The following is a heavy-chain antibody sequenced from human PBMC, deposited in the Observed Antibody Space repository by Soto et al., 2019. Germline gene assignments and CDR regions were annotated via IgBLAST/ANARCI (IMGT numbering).Heavy chain of an antibody. J-gene: IGHJ6*03. V-gene: IGHV3-30*18. CDR1: GFTFSSYG. CDR3: AKDGIAALPYYYYYMDV. Sequence: PGGSLRLSCAASGFTFSSYGMHWVRQAPGKGLEWVAVISYDGSNKYYADSVKGRFTISRDNSKNTLYLQMNSLRAEDTAVYYCAKDGIAALPYYYYYMDVWGKGTTVTVSS. CDR2: ISYDGSNK. D-gene: IGHD6-6*01.